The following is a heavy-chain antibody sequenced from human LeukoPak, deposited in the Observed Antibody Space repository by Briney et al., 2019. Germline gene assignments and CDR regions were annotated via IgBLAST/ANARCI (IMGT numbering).Heavy chain of an antibody. V-gene: IGHV4-59*01. CDR3: ARSFLFGIPAEYSSSSGFLYYMDV. J-gene: IGHJ6*03. Sequence: PSETLSLTCSVSSGSISTYYWSWIRQPPGKGVEWIGYIYYSGRTSYNPSLKSRVTISVDTSKNQFSLRLSSVTAADTAVYYCARSFLFGIPAEYSSSSGFLYYMDVWGKGTTVTVSS. CDR2: IYYSGRT. D-gene: IGHD6-6*01. CDR1: SGSISTYY.